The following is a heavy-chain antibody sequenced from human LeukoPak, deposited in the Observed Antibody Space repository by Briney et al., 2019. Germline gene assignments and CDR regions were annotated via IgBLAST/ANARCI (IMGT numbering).Heavy chain of an antibody. CDR1: GFTFSSYS. V-gene: IGHV3-23*01. J-gene: IGHJ6*03. D-gene: IGHD3-3*01. CDR3: AKMEGQRLYDYCMDV. Sequence: PGGSLRLSCAASGFTFSSYSMNWVRQAPGKGLEWVSAMSGSGYYTYYVESVKGRFTISRDNSKNTLYLHMNSLRADDTAVYYCAKMEGQRLYDYCMDVWGRGTTVTVSS. CDR2: MSGSGYYT.